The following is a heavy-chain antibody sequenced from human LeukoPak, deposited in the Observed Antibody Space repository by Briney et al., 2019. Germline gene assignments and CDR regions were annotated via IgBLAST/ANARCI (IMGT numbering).Heavy chain of an antibody. J-gene: IGHJ4*02. D-gene: IGHD6-13*01. CDR3: ARDSSSSSWFAHYYFDY. Sequence: ASVKVSCKASGYTFTDYYMHWVRQAPGQGLEWMGWINPNSGGTNYAQEFQGRVTMTRDTSISTAYMELSRLRSDDTAVYYCARDSSSSSWFAHYYFDYWGQGTLVTVSS. V-gene: IGHV1-2*02. CDR1: GYTFTDYY. CDR2: INPNSGGT.